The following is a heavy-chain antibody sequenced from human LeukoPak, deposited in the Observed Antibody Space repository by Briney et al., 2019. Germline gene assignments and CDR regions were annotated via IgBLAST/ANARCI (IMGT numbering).Heavy chain of an antibody. Sequence: PGGSLRLSCAASGFTFSDYYMSWIRQAPGKGLEWVSYISSSSSYTNYADSVKGRFTISRDNAKNSLYLQMNSLRAEDTAVCYCAREGCSSTSCYSRAAFDIWGQGTMVTVSS. D-gene: IGHD2-2*01. V-gene: IGHV3-11*06. CDR1: GFTFSDYY. J-gene: IGHJ3*02. CDR3: AREGCSSTSCYSRAAFDI. CDR2: ISSSSSYT.